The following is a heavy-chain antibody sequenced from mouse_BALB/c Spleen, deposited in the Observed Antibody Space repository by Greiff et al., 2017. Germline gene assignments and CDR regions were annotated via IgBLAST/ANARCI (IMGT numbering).Heavy chain of an antibody. V-gene: IGHV5-12-1*01. Sequence: EVKVEESGGGLVKPGGSLKLSCAASGFAFSSYDMSWVRQTPEKRLEWVAYISSGGGSTYYPDTVKGRFTISRDNAKNTLYLQMSSLKSEDTAMYYCAREVRRPYYAMDYWGQGTSVTVSS. D-gene: IGHD2-14*01. CDR1: GFAFSSYD. CDR2: ISSGGGST. CDR3: AREVRRPYYAMDY. J-gene: IGHJ4*01.